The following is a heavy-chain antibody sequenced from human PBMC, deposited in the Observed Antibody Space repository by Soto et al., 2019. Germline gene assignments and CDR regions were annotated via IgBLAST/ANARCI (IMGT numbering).Heavy chain of an antibody. V-gene: IGHV1-46*01. CDR1: GYTFTSYY. CDR3: ARDRDDFWSGYYSGMALYYYYGMDV. D-gene: IGHD3-3*01. CDR2: INPSGGST. J-gene: IGHJ6*02. Sequence: ASVKVSCKASGYTFTSYYMHWVRQAPGQELEWMGIINPSGGSTSYAQKFQGRVTMTRDTSTSTVYMELSSLRSEDTAVYYCARDRDDFWSGYYSGMALYYYYGMDVWGQGTTVTVSS.